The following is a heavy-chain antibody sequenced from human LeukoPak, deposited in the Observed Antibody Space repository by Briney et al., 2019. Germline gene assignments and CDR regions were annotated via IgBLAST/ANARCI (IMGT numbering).Heavy chain of an antibody. Sequence: GGSLRLSCAASGFTFSSYWMSWVRQAPGKGLEWVANIKQDGSEKYYVDSVKGRFTISRDNAKNSLYLQMNSLRAEDTALYYCAKTQTPYYYDSSGYYYWGQGTLVTVSS. CDR3: AKTQTPYYYDSSGYYY. D-gene: IGHD3-22*01. V-gene: IGHV3-7*03. J-gene: IGHJ4*02. CDR1: GFTFSSYW. CDR2: IKQDGSEK.